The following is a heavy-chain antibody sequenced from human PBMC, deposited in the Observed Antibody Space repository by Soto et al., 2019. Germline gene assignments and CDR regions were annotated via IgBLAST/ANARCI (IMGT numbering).Heavy chain of an antibody. V-gene: IGHV3-30-3*01. CDR2: ISYDGSSK. Sequence: GGSLRLSCVASGVTFSSFSLHWVRQAPGKGLEWLALISYDGSSKYNADSVKGRFTISRENSNNTLYLQLSSLRPEDTAVYYCARTTAVAGTPGFDYWGQGALVTVSS. CDR3: ARTTAVAGTPGFDY. CDR1: GVTFSSFS. J-gene: IGHJ4*02. D-gene: IGHD6-19*01.